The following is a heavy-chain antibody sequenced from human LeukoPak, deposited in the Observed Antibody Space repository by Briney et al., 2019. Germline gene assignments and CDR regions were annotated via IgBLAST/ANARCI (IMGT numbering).Heavy chain of an antibody. D-gene: IGHD1-26*01. CDR1: GGSFSGYY. J-gene: IGHJ4*02. CDR2: INHSGST. CDR3: ASLRERSYYARGFDY. V-gene: IGHV4-34*01. Sequence: RTSETLSLTCAVYGGSFSGYYWSWIRQPPGKGLEWIGEINHSGSTNYTSSLKSRVTLSVDMSKNQFSLKLSSVTAADTAVYYCASLRERSYYARGFDYWGQGTLVTVSS.